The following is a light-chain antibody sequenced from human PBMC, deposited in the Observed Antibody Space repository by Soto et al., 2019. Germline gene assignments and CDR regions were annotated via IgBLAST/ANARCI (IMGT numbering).Light chain of an antibody. Sequence: QSVLTQRASVSGSPGQSITISCTGTSSDVGSYNLVSWYQQHPGKAPKLMIYEGSKRPSGVSNRFSGSKSGNTASLTISGLQAEDEADYYCCSYAGSSTAVFGGGTQLTVL. J-gene: IGLJ7*01. V-gene: IGLV2-23*01. CDR1: SSDVGSYNL. CDR3: CSYAGSSTAV. CDR2: EGS.